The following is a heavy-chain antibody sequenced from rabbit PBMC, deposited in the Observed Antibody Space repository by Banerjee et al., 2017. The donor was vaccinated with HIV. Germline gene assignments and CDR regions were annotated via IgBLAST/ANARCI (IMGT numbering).Heavy chain of an antibody. J-gene: IGHJ4*01. CDR2: IYTGSSGST. D-gene: IGHD1-1*01. Sequence: QEQLVESGGGLVQPEGSLTLTCTASGFSFSSSYWICWVRQAPGKGLEWIACIYTGSSGSTYYASWAKGRFTISKTSSTTVTLQMTSLTAADTATYFCARITSSSGYSHFNLWGPGTLVTDS. CDR1: GFSFSSSYW. V-gene: IGHV1S45*01. CDR3: ARITSSSGYSHFNL.